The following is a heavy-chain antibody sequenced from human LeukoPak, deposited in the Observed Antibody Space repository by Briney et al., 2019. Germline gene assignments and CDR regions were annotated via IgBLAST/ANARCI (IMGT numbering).Heavy chain of an antibody. J-gene: IGHJ4*02. Sequence: PGGSLRLSCAAPGFPFSSDGMSWVRQAPGKGLEWVSTISGVGTSTYFADSVRGRFTISRDNSKNTLYLQMNSLRAEDTAVYYCVKAYSGSYSPIDYWGQGTLVTVSS. CDR3: VKAYSGSYSPIDY. CDR1: GFPFSSDG. CDR2: ISGVGTST. D-gene: IGHD1-26*01. V-gene: IGHV3-23*01.